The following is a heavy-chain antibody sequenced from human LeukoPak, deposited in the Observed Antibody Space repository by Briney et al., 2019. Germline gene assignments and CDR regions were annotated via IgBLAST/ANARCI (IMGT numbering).Heavy chain of an antibody. Sequence: GGSLRLSCEASGFTFSHIGMAWVRQAPGKGLEWVSSIHPNGVNTHYADSVRGRFTISRDNSKNTLYLQMNSLRAEDTAVYYCAKVAVITFGGSIPYYFDYWGQGTLVTVSS. D-gene: IGHD3-16*01. CDR3: AKVAVITFGGSIPYYFDY. J-gene: IGHJ4*02. V-gene: IGHV3-NL1*01. CDR2: IHPNGVNT. CDR1: GFTFSHIG.